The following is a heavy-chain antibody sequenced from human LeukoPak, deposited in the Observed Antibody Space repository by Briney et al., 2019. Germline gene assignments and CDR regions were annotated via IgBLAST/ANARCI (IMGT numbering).Heavy chain of an antibody. CDR1: GGSISSYY. CDR3: ASGSGYSNKDY. Sequence: SETLSLTCTVSGGSISSYYWSWIRQPAGKGLEWIGRIYSSGSTNYNPSLKSRVTISVDRSKNQFSLKLSSVTAADTAVYYCASGSGYSNKDYWGQGTLVTVSS. D-gene: IGHD6-13*01. J-gene: IGHJ4*02. CDR2: IYSSGST. V-gene: IGHV4-4*07.